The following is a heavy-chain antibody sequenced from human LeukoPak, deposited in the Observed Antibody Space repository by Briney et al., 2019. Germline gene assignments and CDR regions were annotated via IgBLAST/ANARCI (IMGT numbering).Heavy chain of an antibody. Sequence: GGSLRLSCAASGFTFSHYAMSWVRQAPGKGLEWVSAIGGDGFDTYYADSVRGRFTISRDNSKNTLYLQMNSLRAGDTALYYCARDVAGFNRPVDYWGQGTLVTVSS. V-gene: IGHV3-23*01. CDR1: GFTFSHYA. CDR2: IGGDGFDT. J-gene: IGHJ4*02. CDR3: ARDVAGFNRPVDY. D-gene: IGHD1-14*01.